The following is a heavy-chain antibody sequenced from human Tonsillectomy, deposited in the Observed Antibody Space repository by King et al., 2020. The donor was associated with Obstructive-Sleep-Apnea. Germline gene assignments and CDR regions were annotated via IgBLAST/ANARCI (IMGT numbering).Heavy chain of an antibody. Sequence: VQLVESGGGVVQPGGSLRLSCSASGFTFSSYGMHWVRQTPGKGLEWVAFIRLDGSKKYYADSVKGRFTISRDNSKNTLYLQMNSLRAEDTTVYYCAKNGKPGYSPYYFDYWGQGTLVTVSS. D-gene: IGHD3-22*01. CDR1: GFTFSSYG. CDR3: AKNGKPGYSPYYFDY. CDR2: IRLDGSKK. V-gene: IGHV3-30*02. J-gene: IGHJ4*02.